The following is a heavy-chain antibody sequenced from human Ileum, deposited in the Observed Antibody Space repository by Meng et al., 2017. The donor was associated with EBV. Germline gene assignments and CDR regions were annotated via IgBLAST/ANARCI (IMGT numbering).Heavy chain of an antibody. J-gene: IGHJ4*02. D-gene: IGHD4-17*01. CDR2: IDSGSTTI. CDR1: GLTLGDYY. CDR3: ARANYGSDY. Sequence: QVRLVWSGGGLSKPGWSLRLSWVAPGLTLGDYYMGSTRHAPRKGLEWISSIDSGSTTINYADSVKGRFTISRDKAMTTLYLAMNYLRADDTAVYYCARANYGSDYGGQGTLVTVSS. V-gene: IGHV3-11*01.